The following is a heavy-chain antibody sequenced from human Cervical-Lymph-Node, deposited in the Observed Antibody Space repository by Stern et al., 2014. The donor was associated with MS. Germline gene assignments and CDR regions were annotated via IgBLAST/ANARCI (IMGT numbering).Heavy chain of an antibody. D-gene: IGHD5-18*01. J-gene: IGHJ4*02. CDR1: GDTFNNYI. Sequence: QVQLVQSGAEVKKPGSSVKVSCKASGDTFNNYIFSWVRQAPGQGPEWMGRVVPIDGVENYAQKFQDRVTISADKSTSTVYMELRSLRSEDTAIYYCAREDLADTAPSDFWGQGTLVTVSS. V-gene: IGHV1-69*04. CDR2: VVPIDGVE. CDR3: AREDLADTAPSDF.